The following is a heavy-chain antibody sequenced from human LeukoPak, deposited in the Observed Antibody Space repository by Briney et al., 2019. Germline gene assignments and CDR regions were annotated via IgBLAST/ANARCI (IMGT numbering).Heavy chain of an antibody. CDR2: IVVGSGNT. CDR1: GFTFTSSA. D-gene: IGHD2-21*01. Sequence: SVKVSCKASGFTFTSSAMQWVRQARGQHLEWIGWIVVGSGNTNYAQKFQERVTITRDMSTSTAYMELSSLRSEDTAVYYCAAYCGGDCLNDYWGQGTLVTVSS. V-gene: IGHV1-58*02. J-gene: IGHJ4*02. CDR3: AAYCGGDCLNDY.